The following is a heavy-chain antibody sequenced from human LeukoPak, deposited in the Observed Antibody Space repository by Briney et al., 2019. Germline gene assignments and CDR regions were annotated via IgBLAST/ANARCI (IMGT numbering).Heavy chain of an antibody. V-gene: IGHV3-23*01. D-gene: IGHD1-26*01. J-gene: IGHJ4*02. CDR3: AKVGGSHGLGYFDY. CDR1: GFPFSSYA. CDR2: ISGSGGST. Sequence: GSLRLSCATPGFPFSSYAMGWVRQAPGKGLEWVSAISGSGGSTYYADSVKGRFTISRDNSKNTLYLQMNSLRAEDTAVYYCAKVGGSHGLGYFDYWGQGTLVTVSS.